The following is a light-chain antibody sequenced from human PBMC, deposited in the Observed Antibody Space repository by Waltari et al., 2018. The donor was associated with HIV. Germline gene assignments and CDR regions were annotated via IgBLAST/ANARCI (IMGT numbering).Light chain of an antibody. V-gene: IGLV2-14*03. CDR1: SSDITTYDY. CDR2: DVT. Sequence: QSALTQPASVSGSPGQSITISCSGSSSDITTYDYVSWYKKQPDKAPKILIFDVTDRPSGVSGRFSGSKSGNTASLTISGLQPDDEADYYCSSYTTDNTVVFGGGTRLTVL. CDR3: SSYTTDNTVV. J-gene: IGLJ2*01.